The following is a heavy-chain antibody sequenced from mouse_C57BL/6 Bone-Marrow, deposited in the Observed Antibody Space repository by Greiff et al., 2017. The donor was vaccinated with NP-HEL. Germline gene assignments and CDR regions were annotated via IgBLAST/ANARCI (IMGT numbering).Heavy chain of an antibody. Sequence: VQLKQSGAELVKPGASVKLSCTASGFNIKDYYMHWVKQRTEQGLEWIGRIDPEDGETKYAPKFQGKATITADTSSNTAYLQRSSLTSEDTAVYYCARSRDGNTGYYNAMDYWGQGASVTGSS. CDR3: ARSRDGNTGYYNAMDY. CDR1: GFNIKDYY. CDR2: IDPEDGET. D-gene: IGHD2-3*01. J-gene: IGHJ4*01. V-gene: IGHV14-2*01.